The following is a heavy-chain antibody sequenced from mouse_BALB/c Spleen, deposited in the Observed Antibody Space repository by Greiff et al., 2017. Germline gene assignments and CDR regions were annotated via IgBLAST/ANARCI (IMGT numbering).Heavy chain of an antibody. D-gene: IGHD3-3*01. CDR2: INPSTGYT. V-gene: IGHV1-7*01. J-gene: IGHJ2*01. CDR1: GYTFTSYW. Sequence: QVQLKESGAELAKPGASVKMSCKASGYTFTSYWMHWVKQRPGQGLEWIGYINPSTGYTEYNQKFKDKATLTADKSSSTAYMQLSSLTSEDSAVYYCARRAGGGYFDYWGQGTTLTVSS. CDR3: ARRAGGGYFDY.